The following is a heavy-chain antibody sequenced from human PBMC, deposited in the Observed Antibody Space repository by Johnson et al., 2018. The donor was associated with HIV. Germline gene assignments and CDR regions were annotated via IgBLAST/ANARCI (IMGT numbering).Heavy chain of an antibody. J-gene: IGHJ3*02. CDR3: TTDPYGGRRDAFEI. CDR1: GFTFDDYA. D-gene: IGHD1-26*01. CDR2: ISWNSGSI. V-gene: IGHV3-9*01. Sequence: QLVESGGGLVQPGRSLRLSCAASGFTFDDYAMHWVRQAPGKGLEWVSGISWNSGSIGYADSVKGRFTISRDNPKNTLYLQMNSLRAEDTAVYYCTTDPYGGRRDAFEIWGQGTMVTVSS.